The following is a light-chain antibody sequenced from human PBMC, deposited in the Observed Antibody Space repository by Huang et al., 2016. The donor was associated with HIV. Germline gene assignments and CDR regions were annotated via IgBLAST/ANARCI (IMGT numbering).Light chain of an antibody. CDR3: QQYHNTPPT. CDR1: QDISNS. CDR2: GAS. V-gene: IGKV1-NL1*01. J-gene: IGKJ2*01. Sequence: DIQMTQSPSSLSASEGDSVIITCRATQDISNSLAWYQQKPGKAPKLLLYGASRLERGVPSRFSGSGSGTHYILTISSLQPEDFATYYCQQYHNTPPTFGQGTKLDIK.